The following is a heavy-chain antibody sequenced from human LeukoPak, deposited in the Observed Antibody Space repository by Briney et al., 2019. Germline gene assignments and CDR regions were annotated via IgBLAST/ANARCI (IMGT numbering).Heavy chain of an antibody. D-gene: IGHD5-24*01. CDR1: GFTFSSYG. V-gene: IGHV3-23*01. J-gene: IGHJ4*02. Sequence: GGSLRLSCAAWGFTFSSYGMRWVRQARGKGREGVSTISDGGGGTYYADSVKGRFSISRDNSKNTLYLQMNSLRAEDTAVYYCAKDLRNGYGRFDYWGQGTLVTVSS. CDR2: ISDGGGGT. CDR3: AKDLRNGYGRFDY.